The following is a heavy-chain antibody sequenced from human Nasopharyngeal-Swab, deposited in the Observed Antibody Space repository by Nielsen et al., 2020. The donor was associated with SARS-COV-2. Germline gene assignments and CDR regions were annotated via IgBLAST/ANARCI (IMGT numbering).Heavy chain of an antibody. CDR2: IYYSGSP. D-gene: IGHD3-22*01. CDR1: GGSFSSYY. Sequence: SETLSLTCNVSGGSFSSYYWSWIRQPPGKGLEWIGYIYYSGSPNYNPSLKSRVTISVDTSKNQFSLKLSSVTAADTAVYYCARDRGYYDSSGPHNWFDPWGQGTLVTVSS. V-gene: IGHV4-59*01. J-gene: IGHJ5*02. CDR3: ARDRGYYDSSGPHNWFDP.